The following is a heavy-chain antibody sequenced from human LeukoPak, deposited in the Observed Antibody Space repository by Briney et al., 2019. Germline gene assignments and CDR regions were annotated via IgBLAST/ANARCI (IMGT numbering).Heavy chain of an antibody. CDR3: AASSGVTLGRF. Sequence: PSETLSLTCAVYGGSFSGYYWSWIRQPPGKGLEWIGEINHSGSTNYNPSLKSRVTISVDTSMNQVSLKVTSLTAADTAVYYCAASSGVTLGRFWGQGALVTVSS. CDR1: GGSFSGYY. D-gene: IGHD3-16*01. V-gene: IGHV4-34*01. CDR2: INHSGST. J-gene: IGHJ4*02.